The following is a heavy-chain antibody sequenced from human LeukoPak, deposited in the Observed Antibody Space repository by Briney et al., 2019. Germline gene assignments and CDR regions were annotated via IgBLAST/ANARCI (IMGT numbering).Heavy chain of an antibody. CDR2: INHSGTT. D-gene: IGHD3-10*01. J-gene: IGHJ4*02. Sequence: SETLSLTCDVHGEFFSGFYWSWIRQSPGKGLEWIGDINHSGTTKYNPSLKSRVTPLIDTSKNHFSLKVNSVTAADTAVYYCARLPLGAFGEVLNFDLWGQGTVVTVSS. CDR3: ARLPLGAFGEVLNFDL. V-gene: IGHV4-34*01. CDR1: GEFFSGFY.